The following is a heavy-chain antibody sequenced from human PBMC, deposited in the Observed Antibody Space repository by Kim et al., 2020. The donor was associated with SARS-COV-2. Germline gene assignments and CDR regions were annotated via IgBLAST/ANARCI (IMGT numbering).Heavy chain of an antibody. D-gene: IGHD3-10*01. CDR1: GFTFSSYG. Sequence: GGSLRLSCAASGFTFSSYGMHWVRQAPGKGLEWVAVIWYDGSNKYYADSVKGRFAISRDNSKNTLYLQMNSLRAEDTAVYYCARSYGSGYHMDVWGKGTTVTVSS. V-gene: IGHV3-33*01. CDR2: IWYDGSNK. J-gene: IGHJ6*03. CDR3: ARSYGSGYHMDV.